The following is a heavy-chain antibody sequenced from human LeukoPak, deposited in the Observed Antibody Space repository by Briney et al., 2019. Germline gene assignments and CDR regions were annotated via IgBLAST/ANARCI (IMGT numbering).Heavy chain of an antibody. CDR3: AKAARSSWYMYFDY. V-gene: IGHV3-43*02. Sequence: GGSLRLSCAASGFTFDDYAMHWVRQAPGKGLEWVPLISGDGGSTYYADSVKGRFTISRDNSKNSLYLQMNSLRTEDTALYYCAKAARSSWYMYFDYWGQGTLVTVSS. CDR2: ISGDGGST. J-gene: IGHJ4*02. D-gene: IGHD6-13*01. CDR1: GFTFDDYA.